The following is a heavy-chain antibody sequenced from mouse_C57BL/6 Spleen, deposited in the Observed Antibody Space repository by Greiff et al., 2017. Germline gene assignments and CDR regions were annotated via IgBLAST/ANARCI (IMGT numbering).Heavy chain of an antibody. V-gene: IGHV5-6*01. CDR1: GFTFSSYG. Sequence: DVHLVESGGDLVKPGGSLKLSCAASGFTFSSYGMPWVRQTPDTGLEWVATISSGGSYTYYPDSVKGRFPISRDNAKNTLYLQMSSLKSEDTARYYCARLCGSSTHYYAMDYWGQGTSVTVSS. J-gene: IGHJ4*01. D-gene: IGHD1-1*01. CDR2: ISSGGSYT. CDR3: ARLCGSSTHYYAMDY.